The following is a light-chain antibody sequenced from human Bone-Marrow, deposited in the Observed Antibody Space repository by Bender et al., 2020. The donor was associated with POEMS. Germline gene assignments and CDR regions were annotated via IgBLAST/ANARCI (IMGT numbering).Light chain of an antibody. CDR1: SIDVGDYNY. Sequence: QSALTQPASVSGSPGQSITISCTGTSIDVGDYNYVSWYQQHPGKAPKLIIYDVSDRPSGISNRFSGSKSGNTASLTISGLQTEDEADYYCCSYTGSKTWVFGGGTKLTVL. V-gene: IGLV2-14*03. CDR2: DVS. J-gene: IGLJ3*02. CDR3: CSYTGSKTWV.